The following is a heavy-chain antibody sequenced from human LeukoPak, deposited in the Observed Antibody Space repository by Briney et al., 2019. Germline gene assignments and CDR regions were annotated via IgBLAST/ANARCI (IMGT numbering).Heavy chain of an antibody. CDR2: IYYSGST. V-gene: IGHV4-39*01. Sequence: PSETLSLTCTVSGGSISSSSYYWGWIRQPPGKGLEWIGSIYYSGSTYYNPSLKSRVTISVDTSKNQFSLKLSSVTAADTAVYYCARNRYYDFWSGYHPYYFDYWGQGTLVTVSS. D-gene: IGHD3-3*01. J-gene: IGHJ4*02. CDR3: ARNRYYDFWSGYHPYYFDY. CDR1: GGSISSSSYY.